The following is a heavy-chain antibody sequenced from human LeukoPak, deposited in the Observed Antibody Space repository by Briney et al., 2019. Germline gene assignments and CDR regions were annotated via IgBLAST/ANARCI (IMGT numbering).Heavy chain of an antibody. CDR1: GYTLTNYD. Sequence: GASVKVSCEASGYTLTNYDISWVRQAPGQGLEWMGWISAYNGNTNYAQKLQGRVTLTTDTSTSTAYMELRSLRSDDTAVYYCARGHLTGTTANWFDPWGQGTLVTVSS. V-gene: IGHV1-18*01. D-gene: IGHD1-20*01. J-gene: IGHJ5*02. CDR3: ARGHLTGTTANWFDP. CDR2: ISAYNGNT.